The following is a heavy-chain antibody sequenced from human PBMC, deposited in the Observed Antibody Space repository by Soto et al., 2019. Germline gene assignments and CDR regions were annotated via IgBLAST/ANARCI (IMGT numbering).Heavy chain of an antibody. CDR2: IYWDDDT. CDR3: AHAVGGTSWPNDAFDV. V-gene: IGHV2-5*02. Sequence: QITLKESGPPLVKPTQTLTLTCIFSGFSFSADGVGVGWIRQPPGKALEWLALIYWDDDTRYRPSLKSRLTITKDSSKNQVVLTMTNMDPLDTATYYCAHAVGGTSWPNDAFDVWGQGTVVTVSS. D-gene: IGHD2-2*01. CDR1: GFSFSADGVG. J-gene: IGHJ3*01.